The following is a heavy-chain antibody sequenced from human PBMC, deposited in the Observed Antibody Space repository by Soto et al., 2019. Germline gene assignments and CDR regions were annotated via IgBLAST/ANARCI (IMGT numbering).Heavy chain of an antibody. CDR3: ASATVGRGGVAY. Sequence: LRLSCAASGFTFSNHWMSWVRQAPGKGLEWVANIKLDGSEKYYVDSVKGRFTISRDNAKNSLYLQMNSLRAEDTAVYYCASATVGRGGVAYWGQGTLVTVSS. V-gene: IGHV3-7*03. J-gene: IGHJ4*02. CDR2: IKLDGSEK. CDR1: GFTFSNHW. D-gene: IGHD3-16*01.